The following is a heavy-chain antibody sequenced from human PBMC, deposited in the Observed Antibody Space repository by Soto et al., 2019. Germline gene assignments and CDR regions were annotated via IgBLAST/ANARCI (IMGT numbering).Heavy chain of an antibody. Sequence: ASVKVSCKASGGTFGSQGIAWVRQAPGQGLEWMGGFIAMLGTPTYAKKVQGRATISADESLTSSYLELRSLRSEHTGAYFCARGAMANFDYWGQGTVVTVSS. CDR3: ARGAMANFDY. CDR2: FIAMLGTP. J-gene: IGHJ4*02. D-gene: IGHD5-18*01. CDR1: GGTFGSQG. V-gene: IGHV1-69*13.